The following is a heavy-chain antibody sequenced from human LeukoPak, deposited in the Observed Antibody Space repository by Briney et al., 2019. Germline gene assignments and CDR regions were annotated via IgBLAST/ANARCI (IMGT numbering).Heavy chain of an antibody. CDR3: VLGSSSYF. J-gene: IGHJ4*02. CDR2: ISGSGGST. V-gene: IGHV3-23*01. CDR1: GFIVSGDF. D-gene: IGHD6-6*01. Sequence: GGSLRLSCAASGFIVSGDFMSWVRQAPGKGLEWVSAISGSGGSTYYADSVKGRFTISRDNSKNTLYLQMNSLRAEDTAVYYCVLGSSSYFLGQGTLVTVSS.